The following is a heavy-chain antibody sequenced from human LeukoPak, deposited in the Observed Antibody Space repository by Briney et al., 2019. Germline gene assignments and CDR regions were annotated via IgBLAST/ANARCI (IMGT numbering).Heavy chain of an antibody. J-gene: IGHJ4*02. V-gene: IGHV4-39*07. CDR3: ARAYDFDS. CDR1: SGSISSSSYY. CDR2: IYYSGGT. D-gene: IGHD3-3*01. Sequence: PSETLSLTCIVSSGSISSSSYYWGWIRQPPGKGLEWIGSIYYSGGTYYNPSLKSRVTISLDTSKNQFSLKLSSVTAADTAVYYCARAYDFDSWGQGTLVTVSS.